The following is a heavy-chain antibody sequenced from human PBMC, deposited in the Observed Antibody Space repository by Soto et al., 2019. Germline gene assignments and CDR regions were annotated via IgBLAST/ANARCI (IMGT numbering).Heavy chain of an antibody. CDR2: IQSGGTT. CDR1: GFTVSSKY. Sequence: GGSLRLSCAASGFTVSSKYMTWVRQAPGKGLEWVSLIQSGGTTYYADSVKGRFTIFRDTSENTLHLQMDSLRVEDTAVYYCSRDDVLCDGGRCYGIPLAVWGKGTTVTVSS. D-gene: IGHD2-15*01. CDR3: SRDDVLCDGGRCYGIPLAV. J-gene: IGHJ6*04. V-gene: IGHV3-66*01.